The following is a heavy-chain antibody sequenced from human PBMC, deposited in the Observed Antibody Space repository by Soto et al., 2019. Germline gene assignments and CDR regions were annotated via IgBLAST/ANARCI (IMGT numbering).Heavy chain of an antibody. CDR3: ARGEGRLVGTWFDP. J-gene: IGHJ5*02. CDR2: INRSGST. V-gene: IGHV4-34*01. CDR1: GVSCSSYY. Sequence: TLDTLSLTGGVYGVSCSSYYLNWIRPPPGKGLEWLGEINRSGSTNYNPSLEGRATISLDTSQTQFSLKLTSMTAADTAVYYCARGEGRLVGTWFDPWGQGTLVNVSS. D-gene: IGHD5-12*01.